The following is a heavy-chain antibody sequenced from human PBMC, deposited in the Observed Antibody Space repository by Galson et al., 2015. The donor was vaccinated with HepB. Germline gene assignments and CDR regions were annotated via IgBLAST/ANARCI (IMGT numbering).Heavy chain of an antibody. CDR1: GDSVSSNSAA. Sequence: CAISGDSVSSNSAAWNWIRQSPSRGLEWLGRTYYRSKWYNDYAVSVKSRITINPDTSKNQFSLQLNSVTPEDTAVYYCAGVGIQLWLFDYWGQGTLVTVSS. CDR2: TYYRSKWYN. J-gene: IGHJ4*02. V-gene: IGHV6-1*01. D-gene: IGHD5-18*01. CDR3: AGVGIQLWLFDY.